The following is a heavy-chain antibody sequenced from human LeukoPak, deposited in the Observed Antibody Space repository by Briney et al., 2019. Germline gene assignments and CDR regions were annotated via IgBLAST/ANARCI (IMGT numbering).Heavy chain of an antibody. V-gene: IGHV3-21*01. Sequence: PGGSLRLSCAASGFTFSSYSMNWVRQAPGKGLEWVSSISSSSSYIYYADSVKGRFTISRDNAKNSLYLQMNSLRAEDTAVYYCAKDQISGSYVYYFDYWGQGTLVTVSS. J-gene: IGHJ4*02. D-gene: IGHD1-26*01. CDR2: ISSSSSYI. CDR1: GFTFSSYS. CDR3: AKDQISGSYVYYFDY.